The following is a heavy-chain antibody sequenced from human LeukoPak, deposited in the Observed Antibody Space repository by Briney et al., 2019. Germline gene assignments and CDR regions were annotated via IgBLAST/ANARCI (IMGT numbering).Heavy chain of an antibody. CDR2: MNPNSGNT. J-gene: IGHJ5*02. D-gene: IGHD3-9*01. V-gene: IGHV1-8*01. Sequence: ASVKVSCKATGYTFTSYDINWVRQATGQGLEWMGWMNPNSGNTGYAQKFQGRVTMTRNTSISTAYMELSSLRSEDTAVYYCARVPRYFDWLFPNWFDPWGQGTLVTVSS. CDR1: GYTFTSYD. CDR3: ARVPRYFDWLFPNWFDP.